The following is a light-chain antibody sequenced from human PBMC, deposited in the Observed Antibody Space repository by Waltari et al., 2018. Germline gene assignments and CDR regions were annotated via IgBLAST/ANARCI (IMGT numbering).Light chain of an antibody. CDR1: QRVSNH. Sequence: EIVLTQSPATLSLSPGERATLSCMASQRVSNHLPWYQQKPGHAPRLLIYDASNRATGIPARFSGSGSGTDFTLTISSLEPEDFAVYYCQQRSNWPPGSFGGGTKVEIK. V-gene: IGKV3-11*01. J-gene: IGKJ4*01. CDR3: QQRSNWPPGS. CDR2: DAS.